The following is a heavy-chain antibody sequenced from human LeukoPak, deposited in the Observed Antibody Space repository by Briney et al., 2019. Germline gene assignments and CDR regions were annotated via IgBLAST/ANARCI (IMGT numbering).Heavy chain of an antibody. CDR2: IKKDGIEK. D-gene: IGHD2-2*01. CDR1: GFTLSSDW. V-gene: IGHV3-7*01. CDR3: ARGRYSSRSGGYYFDI. Sequence: GGSLRLSCVVSGFTLSSDWMSWVRQAPGKGLEWVANIKKDGIEKYYVESVKGRFTISRDNAKNSLSPQMNSLRAEDTAVYYCARGRYSSRSGGYYFDIWGQGTLVTVSS. J-gene: IGHJ4*02.